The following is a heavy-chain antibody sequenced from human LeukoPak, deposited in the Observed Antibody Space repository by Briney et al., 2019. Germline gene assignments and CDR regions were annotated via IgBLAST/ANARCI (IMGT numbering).Heavy chain of an antibody. D-gene: IGHD6-19*01. CDR1: GGSISSYY. CDR2: IYYSGST. V-gene: IGHV4-59*01. CDR3: ARHASVAGIDY. J-gene: IGHJ4*02. Sequence: PSETLSLTCTVSGGSISSYYWSWIRQPPGKGLEWIGYIYYSGSTNYNPSLKSRVTISVDTSKNQFSLKLSSVTAADTAVYYCARHASVAGIDYWGQGTLVTVSS.